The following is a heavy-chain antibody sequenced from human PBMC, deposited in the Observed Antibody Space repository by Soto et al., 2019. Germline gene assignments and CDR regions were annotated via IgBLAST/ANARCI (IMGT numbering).Heavy chain of an antibody. CDR1: GYTFTSYD. CDR3: ARDKVGMVDY. V-gene: IGHV1-8*01. D-gene: IGHD5-12*01. Sequence: QVQLVQSGAEVKKPGASVKVSCKASGYTFTSYDINWVRQATGQGLEWMGWMNPNSVNTGYAQRFQGRVTMTRNTSIRTAYMELSSLGSEDTAVYDCARDKVGMVDYWGQGTVVTVSS. CDR2: MNPNSVNT. J-gene: IGHJ4*02.